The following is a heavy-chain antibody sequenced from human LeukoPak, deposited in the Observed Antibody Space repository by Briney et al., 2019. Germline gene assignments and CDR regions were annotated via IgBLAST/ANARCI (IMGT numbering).Heavy chain of an antibody. J-gene: IGHJ6*03. Sequence: SETLSLTCAVYGGSFSGYYWSWIRQPPGKGLEWIGEINHSGSTNYNPSLKSRVTISVDTSKNQFSLKLSSVTAADTAVYYCARGPAQWLVRNYYYMDVWGKGTTVTVSS. D-gene: IGHD6-19*01. CDR2: INHSGST. CDR3: ARGPAQWLVRNYYYMDV. CDR1: GGSFSGYY. V-gene: IGHV4-34*01.